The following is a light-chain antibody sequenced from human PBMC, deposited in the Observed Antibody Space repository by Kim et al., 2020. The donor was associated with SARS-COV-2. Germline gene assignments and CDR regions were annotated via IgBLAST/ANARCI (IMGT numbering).Light chain of an antibody. J-gene: IGLJ1*01. CDR2: DEN. V-gene: IGLV3-19*01. CDR1: SLRNSY. Sequence: SSELTQDPAVSVALGQTVRITCQGDSLRNSYAGWYQQKPGQAPLLVMYDENNRPSGIPGRISGSSSGDTASLTITGAKAEDEDVYYSHARISFTKQYVFG. CDR3: HARISFTKQYV.